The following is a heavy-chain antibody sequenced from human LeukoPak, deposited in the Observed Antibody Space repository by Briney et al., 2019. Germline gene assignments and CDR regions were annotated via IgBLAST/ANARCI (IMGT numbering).Heavy chain of an antibody. Sequence: SETLSLTCTVSGGSISSGGYYWGWIRQPPGKGLEWIGYIYHSGSTYYNPSLKSRVTISVDRSKNQFSLKLSSVTAADTAVYYCARDVVSVPGARGYSSSWYVDYWGQGTLVTVSS. CDR1: GGSISSGGYY. D-gene: IGHD6-13*01. V-gene: IGHV4-30-2*01. J-gene: IGHJ4*02. CDR3: ARDVVSVPGARGYSSSWYVDY. CDR2: IYHSGST.